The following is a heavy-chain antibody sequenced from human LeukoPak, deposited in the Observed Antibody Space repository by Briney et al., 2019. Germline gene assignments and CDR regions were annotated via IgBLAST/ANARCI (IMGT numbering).Heavy chain of an antibody. Sequence: GASVKVSCKASGGTFSSYAISWVRQAPGQGLEWMGRIIPIFGTANYAQKFQGSVTITTDESTSTAYMELSSLRSEDTAVYYCARDRMSVVPAANYYYYYYMDVWGKGTTVTVSS. D-gene: IGHD2-2*01. J-gene: IGHJ6*03. CDR2: IIPIFGTA. V-gene: IGHV1-69*05. CDR3: ARDRMSVVPAANYYYYYYMDV. CDR1: GGTFSSYA.